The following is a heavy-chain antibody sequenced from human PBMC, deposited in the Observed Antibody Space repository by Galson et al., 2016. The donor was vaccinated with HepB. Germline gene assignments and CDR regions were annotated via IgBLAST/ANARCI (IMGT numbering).Heavy chain of an antibody. CDR2: IYSGGDT. Sequence: SLRLSCAASGFTVSSNDMTWVRQAPGKGLEWVSLIYSGGDTYYADSVKGRFTISRDNSKNTLYLDMNSLRAGDTAVYYCGKHGGFDYWGQGALVTVSS. V-gene: IGHV3-53*01. CDR3: GKHGGFDY. J-gene: IGHJ4*02. CDR1: GFTVSSND. D-gene: IGHD3-16*01.